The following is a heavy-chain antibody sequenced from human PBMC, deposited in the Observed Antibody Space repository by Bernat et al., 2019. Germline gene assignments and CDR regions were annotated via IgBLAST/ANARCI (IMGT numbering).Heavy chain of an antibody. CDR1: GYTFINYG. Sequence: QVQLVQSGAEVKKPGASVKVSCKASGYTFINYGISWVRQVPGQGLEWVGWISADNGNTNYAQNFQGRVTMITDTSTITAYMELRSLRSDDTAVYYCARLGNNYFVFVDYWGQGTLVTVSS. J-gene: IGHJ4*02. CDR3: ARLGNNYFVFVDY. CDR2: ISADNGNT. V-gene: IGHV1-18*01. D-gene: IGHD5-24*01.